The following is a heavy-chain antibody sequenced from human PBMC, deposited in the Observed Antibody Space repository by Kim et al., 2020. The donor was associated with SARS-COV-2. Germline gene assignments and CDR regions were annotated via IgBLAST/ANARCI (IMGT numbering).Heavy chain of an antibody. CDR1: GSSFTNYY. CDR2: INYSGGT. V-gene: IGHV4-34*01. Sequence: SETLSLTCAVYGSSFTNYYWSWIRQPPGRGLEWIAEINYSGGTYYNPSLKSRVTISLDKSKNELSLKLGSVTAADTAVYYCARGLVVERSSLIFDFWGQGILVTVSS. J-gene: IGHJ4*02. CDR3: ARGLVVERSSLIFDF. D-gene: IGHD2-15*01.